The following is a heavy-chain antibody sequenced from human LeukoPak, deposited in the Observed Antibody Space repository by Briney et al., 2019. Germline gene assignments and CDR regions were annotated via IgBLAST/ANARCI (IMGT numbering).Heavy chain of an antibody. J-gene: IGHJ4*02. V-gene: IGHV3-30*02. Sequence: GGSLRLSCVASGFTFSNYGMHWFRQVPGKGLDWVAFIRTDGTDERYADSVKGRFTISRDNSKNTLYLQMNTLTPEDTALYHCARCNTAGVPSGNWGQGTLVTVSS. D-gene: IGHD2/OR15-2a*01. CDR3: ARCNTAGVPSGN. CDR2: IRTDGTDE. CDR1: GFTFSNYG.